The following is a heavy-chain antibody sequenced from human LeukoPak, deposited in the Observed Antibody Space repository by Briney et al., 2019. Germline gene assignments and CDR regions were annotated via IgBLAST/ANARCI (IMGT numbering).Heavy chain of an antibody. CDR2: ISRSSSYI. Sequence: PGGSLTLSCAASGFTFSSYSMNWVRQAPGKGLEWVSSISRSSSYIYYADSVKGRLTISRDNAKIPLYLQMDSLRAEDTAVCYCASDRGTSFDYWGQGTLVTVSS. CDR3: ASDRGTSFDY. J-gene: IGHJ4*02. V-gene: IGHV3-21*01. D-gene: IGHD3-10*01. CDR1: GFTFSSYS.